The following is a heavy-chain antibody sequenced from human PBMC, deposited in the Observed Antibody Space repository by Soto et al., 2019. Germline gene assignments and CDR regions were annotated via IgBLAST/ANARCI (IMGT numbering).Heavy chain of an antibody. CDR3: AREATIYDFWSGYSDTDVFDI. J-gene: IGHJ3*02. D-gene: IGHD3-3*01. V-gene: IGHV1-18*01. Sequence: ASVKVSCKASGYTFTSYGISWVRQAPGQGLEWMGWISAYNGNTNYAQKLQGRVTMTTDTSTSTAYMELRSLRSDDTAVYYCAREATIYDFWSGYSDTDVFDIWGQGTMVTVSS. CDR2: ISAYNGNT. CDR1: GYTFTSYG.